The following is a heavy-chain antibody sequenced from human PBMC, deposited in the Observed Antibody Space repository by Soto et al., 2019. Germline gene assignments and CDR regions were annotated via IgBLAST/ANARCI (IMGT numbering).Heavy chain of an antibody. Sequence: PSETLSLTCSVSGASISSYYWSWIRQPPGKGLEWIGYIFYSGSTNYNPSLKSRVTISVDTSKNQFSLKLRSLTAADTAVYYCAREVTGYFRMDVWGQGTTVTVSS. CDR1: GASISSYY. CDR2: IFYSGST. V-gene: IGHV4-59*01. D-gene: IGHD3-9*01. CDR3: AREVTGYFRMDV. J-gene: IGHJ6*02.